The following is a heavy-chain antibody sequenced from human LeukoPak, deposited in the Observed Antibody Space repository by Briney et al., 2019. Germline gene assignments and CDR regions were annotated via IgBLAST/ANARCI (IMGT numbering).Heavy chain of an antibody. Sequence: GGCLRLSCAPSGVTFRSYAMRGGRQAPGKGLEWVSTICGSGGRTYYADSVKGRFPISRDNSKNPLYLQMNSLRAEDTAVYYCAKVVGATTRGYFDYWAQGTLVSVSS. V-gene: IGHV3-23*01. D-gene: IGHD1-26*01. CDR1: GVTFRSYA. J-gene: IGHJ4*02. CDR2: ICGSGGRT. CDR3: AKVVGATTRGYFDY.